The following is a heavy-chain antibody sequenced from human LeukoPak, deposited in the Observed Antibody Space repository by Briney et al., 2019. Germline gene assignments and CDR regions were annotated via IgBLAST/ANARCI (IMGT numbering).Heavy chain of an antibody. Sequence: SETLSLTCAVSGYSISSGYYWGWIRQPPGKGLEWIGSIYHSGSTCYNPSLKSRVTISVDTSKNQFSLKLSSVTAADTAVYYCARAAAGRLAWFDPWGQGTLVTVSS. V-gene: IGHV4-38-2*01. J-gene: IGHJ5*02. CDR3: ARAAAGRLAWFDP. CDR2: IYHSGST. CDR1: GYSISSGYY. D-gene: IGHD6-13*01.